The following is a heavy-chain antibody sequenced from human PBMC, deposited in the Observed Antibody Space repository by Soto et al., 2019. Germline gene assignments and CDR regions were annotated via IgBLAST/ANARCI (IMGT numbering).Heavy chain of an antibody. CDR2: ISGSGGSA. J-gene: IGHJ4*02. D-gene: IGHD3-22*01. CDR1: GFPFSSYA. CDR3: AKEADISGYHPDY. Sequence: GGSLRLSCAASGFPFSSYAMSWVRQAPGKGLEWVSVISGSGGSAHYADSVKGRSTISRDNSKNTLYLQVNSLRAEDTAVYYCAKEADISGYHPDYWGQGTQVTVS. V-gene: IGHV3-23*01.